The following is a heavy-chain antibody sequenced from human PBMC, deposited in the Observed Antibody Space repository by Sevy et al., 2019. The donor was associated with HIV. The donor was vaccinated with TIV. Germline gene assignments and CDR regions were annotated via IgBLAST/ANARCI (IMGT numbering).Heavy chain of an antibody. D-gene: IGHD1-26*01. Sequence: GGSLRLSCAASGFTFSRYDMHWVRQATGKGLEWVSSIGTAGDTYYPGSVKGRFTISRENAKKSWYLQMNSLRAGDTAVYDCARGTRYSGSYYLGDDAFDIWGQGTMVTVSS. CDR2: IGTAGDT. J-gene: IGHJ3*02. CDR1: GFTFSRYD. V-gene: IGHV3-13*01. CDR3: ARGTRYSGSYYLGDDAFDI.